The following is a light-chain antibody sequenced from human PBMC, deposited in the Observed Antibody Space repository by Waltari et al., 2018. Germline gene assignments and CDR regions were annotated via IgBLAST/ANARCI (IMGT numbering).Light chain of an antibody. CDR2: SNN. Sequence: QSVLTQPPSASGTPGQRVTISCSASSSNLGSNTVNWYQQLPGTAPKLLIYSNNQRPSGVPDRFSGTKSGTSASLAISGLQSEDEADYYCAAWDDSLNGVVFGGGTKLTVL. J-gene: IGLJ2*01. CDR1: SSNLGSNT. V-gene: IGLV1-44*01. CDR3: AAWDDSLNGVV.